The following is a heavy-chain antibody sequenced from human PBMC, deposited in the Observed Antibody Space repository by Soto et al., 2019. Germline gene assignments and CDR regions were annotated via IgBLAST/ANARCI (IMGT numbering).Heavy chain of an antibody. Sequence: WGSLRLSCAASGFTVSSNFMSWVRQAPGKGLEWVSIIYSDGSTYYADSVKGRFTISRDNSKNTLYLQMNSLRADDTAVYYCASRRNPYGAYDYWGQGTLVTVS. CDR3: ASRRNPYGAYDY. J-gene: IGHJ4*02. CDR2: IYSDGST. CDR1: GFTVSSNF. D-gene: IGHD4-17*01. V-gene: IGHV3-66*01.